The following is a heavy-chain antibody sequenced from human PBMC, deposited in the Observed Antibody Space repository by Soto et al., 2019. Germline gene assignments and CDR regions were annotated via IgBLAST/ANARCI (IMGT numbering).Heavy chain of an antibody. J-gene: IGHJ3*02. D-gene: IGHD6-13*01. CDR2: ISAYNGNT. CDR3: ARVWWVDAAAGAFDI. V-gene: IGHV1-18*01. Sequence: ASVKVSCKASGYTFTSYGISWVRQAPGQGLEWMGWISAYNGNTNYAQKLQGRVTMTTDTSTSTAYMELRSLRSDDTAVYYCARVWWVDAAAGAFDIWGQGTMVTVSS. CDR1: GYTFTSYG.